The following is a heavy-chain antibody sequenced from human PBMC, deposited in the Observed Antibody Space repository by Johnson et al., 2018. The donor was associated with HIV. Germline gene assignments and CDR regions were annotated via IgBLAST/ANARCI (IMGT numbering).Heavy chain of an antibody. Sequence: VQLVESGGGLVQPGGSLRLSCAASGFTFSSYWMNWVRQAPGKGLEWVANINQDGREKYFVESVKGRFSISRDNTKNSLYLQMNSMRAEDTAVYYCAKDTLRIWFAGRGAAFDIWGQGTMVTVSS. J-gene: IGHJ3*02. CDR1: GFTFSSYW. D-gene: IGHD3-10*01. V-gene: IGHV3-7*05. CDR3: AKDTLRIWFAGRGAAFDI. CDR2: INQDGREK.